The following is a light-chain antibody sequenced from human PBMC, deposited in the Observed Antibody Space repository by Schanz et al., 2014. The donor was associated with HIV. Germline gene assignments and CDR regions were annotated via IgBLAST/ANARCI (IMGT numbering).Light chain of an antibody. CDR2: ATS. CDR1: QRLSSSY. Sequence: EIVLTQSPGSLSLSPGGRATLSCGASQRLSSSYLAWYQQKRDQPPRLVIYATSTRAAGIPDRFSGSGSGTDFTLTISRLEPEDFAVYYCQQYGSSPPGTFGQGTKVEIK. CDR3: QQYGSSPPGT. J-gene: IGKJ1*01. V-gene: IGKV3-20*01.